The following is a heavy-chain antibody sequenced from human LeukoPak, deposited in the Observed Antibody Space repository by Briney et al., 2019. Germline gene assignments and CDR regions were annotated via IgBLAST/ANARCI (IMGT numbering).Heavy chain of an antibody. Sequence: ASVTVSCKASGYTFTGYYMHWVRQAPGQGLEWMGWINPNSGGTNYVQKFQERVTMTRDTSISTAYMQLTRLRSDDTAVYYCARTSDPRDYMDVWGKGTTVTISS. CDR1: GYTFTGYY. CDR2: INPNSGGT. J-gene: IGHJ6*03. CDR3: ARTSDPRDYMDV. V-gene: IGHV1-2*02.